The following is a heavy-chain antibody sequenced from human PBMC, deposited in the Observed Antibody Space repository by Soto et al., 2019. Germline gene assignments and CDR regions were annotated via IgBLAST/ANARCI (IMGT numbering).Heavy chain of an antibody. Sequence: QVQLVQSGAEVKKPGASVKVSCKASGYSFTNNGINWVRQATGQGLEWMGWMNPTTGQTGYTEKFQGRLAMTRDTSITTAYMELTSLTSEDTAVYYCTRAGDSGAWSSNWGQGTLVTVSS. V-gene: IGHV1-8*01. J-gene: IGHJ4*02. D-gene: IGHD7-27*01. CDR2: MNPTTGQT. CDR3: TRAGDSGAWSSN. CDR1: GYSFTNNG.